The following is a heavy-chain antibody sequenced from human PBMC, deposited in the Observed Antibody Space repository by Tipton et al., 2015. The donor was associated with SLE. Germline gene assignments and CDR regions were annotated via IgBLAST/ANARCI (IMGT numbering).Heavy chain of an antibody. D-gene: IGHD6-13*01. CDR3: ARGSTGIAAASALEH. J-gene: IGHJ1*01. CDR2: ISSISRYM. Sequence: SLRLSCAASEFTFGHYSMSWIRQAPGKGLEWVSSISSISRYMYYADSVKGRFTISRDNAKNLLSLQMNSLRAEDTAVYYCARGSTGIAAASALEHWGQGTLVTVSS. CDR1: EFTFGHYS. V-gene: IGHV3-11*06.